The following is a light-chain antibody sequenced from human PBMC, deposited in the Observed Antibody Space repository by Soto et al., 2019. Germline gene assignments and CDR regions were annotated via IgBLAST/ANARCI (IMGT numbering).Light chain of an antibody. CDR1: QSVTSN. CDR3: QQYDYWWT. Sequence: EIVMTQSPATQSVSPGERATLSCSASQSVTSNVAWYQQKPGQAPRLLIYRASARATGVPARFSGSGSGTEFTLTISSLRSEDFGIYYCQQYDYWWTFGQGTKVDI. CDR2: RAS. J-gene: IGKJ1*01. V-gene: IGKV3-15*01.